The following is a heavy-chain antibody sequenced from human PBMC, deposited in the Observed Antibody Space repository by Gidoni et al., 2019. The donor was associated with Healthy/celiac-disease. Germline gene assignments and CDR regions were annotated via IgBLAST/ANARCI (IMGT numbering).Heavy chain of an antibody. Sequence: SAGSISSSSYYWGWIRQPPGKGLEWIGSIYYSGSTYYNPSLKSRVTISVDTSKNQFSLKLSSVTAADTAVYYCARHRYYYDSSGYHFDYWGQGTLVTVSS. CDR2: IYYSGST. V-gene: IGHV4-39*01. CDR3: ARHRYYYDSSGYHFDY. CDR1: AGSISSSSYY. D-gene: IGHD3-22*01. J-gene: IGHJ4*02.